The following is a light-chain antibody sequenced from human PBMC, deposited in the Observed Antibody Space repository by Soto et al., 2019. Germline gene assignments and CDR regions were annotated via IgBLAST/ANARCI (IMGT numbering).Light chain of an antibody. Sequence: QSVLTQSSSASASLGSSVKLTCTLSSGHSTYIVAWHQQQPGKAPRYLMKLERSGSYNKGSGVPDRFSGSSSGADRYLTISNLQSEDEADYYCETWDSNTHEVFGGGTQLTVL. CDR3: ETWDSNTHEV. J-gene: IGLJ2*01. CDR2: LERSGSY. V-gene: IGLV4-60*03. CDR1: SGHSTYI.